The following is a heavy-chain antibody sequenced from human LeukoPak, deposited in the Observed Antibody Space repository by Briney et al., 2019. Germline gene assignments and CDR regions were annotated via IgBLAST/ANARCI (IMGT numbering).Heavy chain of an antibody. CDR1: GYTFTSYA. Sequence: ASVEVSCKASGYTFTSYAMNWVRQAPGQGLEWMGWIHPSTGNPTYAQGFTGRFVFSLDTSVSTTYLQINSLKAEDTAVYYCARAFQSLGGLSLPDYWGQGTLVTVSS. V-gene: IGHV7-4-1*02. J-gene: IGHJ4*02. D-gene: IGHD3-16*02. CDR3: ARAFQSLGGLSLPDY. CDR2: IHPSTGNP.